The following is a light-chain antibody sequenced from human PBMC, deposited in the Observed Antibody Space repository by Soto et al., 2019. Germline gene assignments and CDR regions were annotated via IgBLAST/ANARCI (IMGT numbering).Light chain of an antibody. V-gene: IGKV1-39*01. Sequence: IQMTQSPSSLSASVGDRVTITCRASQSISNILNWYQQKPGKAPNLLIYAASTLQIGVPSRFSGSGSGTAVTLTITNRQPEDFATTYCQQRYINTAWTFGRGTKVEIK. CDR2: AAS. CDR1: QSISNI. J-gene: IGKJ1*01. CDR3: QQRYINTAWT.